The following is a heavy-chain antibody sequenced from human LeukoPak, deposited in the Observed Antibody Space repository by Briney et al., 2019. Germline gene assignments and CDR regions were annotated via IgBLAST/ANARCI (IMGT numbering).Heavy chain of an antibody. J-gene: IGHJ4*02. CDR1: GASMSSYY. V-gene: IGHV4-59*01. CDR2: IYYSGTT. CDR3: AVLPGKSGTASY. D-gene: IGHD2-21*02. Sequence: SETLSLTCIVSGASMSSYYWSWIWQPPGKGLEWIAYIYYSGTTNYNPSLMSRVTISVDTSKNQFSLKLNSVTAADTAVYYCAVLPGKSGTASYWGQGTLVTVSS.